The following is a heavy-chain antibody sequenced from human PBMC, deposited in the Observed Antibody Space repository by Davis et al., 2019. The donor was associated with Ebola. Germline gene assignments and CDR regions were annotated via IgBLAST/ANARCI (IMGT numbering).Heavy chain of an antibody. CDR3: TREWGSRFDP. CDR2: TKPSGGDT. V-gene: IGHV1-46*01. Sequence: AASVKVSCKASGYTFTSYYMHWVRQAPGQGLEWMGITKPSGGDTWYAQIFQGRLSMTRDTSTSTVFMELSSLTSEDTAMYYCTREWGSRFDPWGQGTLVIVSS. J-gene: IGHJ5*02. D-gene: IGHD7-27*01. CDR1: GYTFTSYY.